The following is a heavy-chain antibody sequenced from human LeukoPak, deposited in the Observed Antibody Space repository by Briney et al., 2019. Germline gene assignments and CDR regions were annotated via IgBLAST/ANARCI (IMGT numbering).Heavy chain of an antibody. CDR2: ISSSGSTI. D-gene: IGHD1-26*01. CDR3: AKVGGAWGATNFDY. Sequence: PGGSLRLSCTASGFTFSSYEMNWVRQAPGKGMEWVSYISSSGSTIYYADSVKGRFTISRDNSKNTLYLQMNSLRAEDTAVYYCAKVGGAWGATNFDYWGQGTLVTVSS. J-gene: IGHJ4*02. CDR1: GFTFSSYE. V-gene: IGHV3-48*03.